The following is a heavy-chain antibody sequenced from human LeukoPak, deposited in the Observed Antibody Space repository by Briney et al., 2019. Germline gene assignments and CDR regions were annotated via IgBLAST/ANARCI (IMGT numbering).Heavy chain of an antibody. Sequence: PGGSLRLSCAASGFTFSGYYMTWIRQAPGKGPEWISYISNVGTTTLYADSVTGRFTISRDDAKSSLSLQMSSLRADDTAVYYCVRERGNGWFDYWGQGTLVTVSS. J-gene: IGHJ5*01. CDR2: ISNVGTTT. CDR1: GFTFSGYY. V-gene: IGHV3-11*01. D-gene: IGHD2-8*01. CDR3: VRERGNGWFDY.